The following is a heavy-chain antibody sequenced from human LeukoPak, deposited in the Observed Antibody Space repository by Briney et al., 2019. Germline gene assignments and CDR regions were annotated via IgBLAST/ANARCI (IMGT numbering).Heavy chain of an antibody. CDR3: ARRQGTTLSFDY. CDR1: GYIFANYG. D-gene: IGHD1-1*01. Sequence: ASVKVSCKASGYIFANYGFAWVRQAPGQGLEWLGWINTYNGNTKYAQNLQGRVTVTTDTSTNTAYMELRSLTSDDTAVYYCARRQGTTLSFDYWGQGTLVTVSS. J-gene: IGHJ4*02. V-gene: IGHV1-18*01. CDR2: INTYNGNT.